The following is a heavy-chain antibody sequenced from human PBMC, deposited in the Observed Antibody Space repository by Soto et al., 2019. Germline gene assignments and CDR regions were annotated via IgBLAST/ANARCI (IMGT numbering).Heavy chain of an antibody. CDR1: GGTFSSYA. CDR2: IIPIFGTA. D-gene: IGHD6-19*01. Sequence: QVQLVQSGAEVKKPGSSVKVSCKASGGTFSSYAISWVRQAPGQGLEWMGGIIPIFGTANYAQKFQGRVTVTADESTSTAYMELSSLGSEDTAVYYCARKSGIAVAGYDYYYGMDVWGQGTTVTVSS. J-gene: IGHJ6*02. V-gene: IGHV1-69*12. CDR3: ARKSGIAVAGYDYYYGMDV.